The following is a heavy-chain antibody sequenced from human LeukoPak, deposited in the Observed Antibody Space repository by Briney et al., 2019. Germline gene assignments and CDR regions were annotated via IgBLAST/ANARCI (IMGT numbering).Heavy chain of an antibody. CDR2: ITPSGGST. J-gene: IGHJ3*02. Sequence: ASVKVSCKASGYTFTNYYIHWVRRAPGQGLEWMGVITPSGGSTTYAQKFQGRVSMTRDTSTSTVYMELSSLRSEDTAVYYCAREVGSIVVVPAAIGNAFDIWGQGTMVTVSS. CDR1: GYTFTNYY. V-gene: IGHV1-46*01. CDR3: AREVGSIVVVPAAIGNAFDI. D-gene: IGHD2-2*01.